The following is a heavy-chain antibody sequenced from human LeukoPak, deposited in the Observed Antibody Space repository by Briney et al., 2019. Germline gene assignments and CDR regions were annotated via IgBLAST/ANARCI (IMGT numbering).Heavy chain of an antibody. J-gene: IGHJ3*02. Sequence: SETLSLTCTVSGGSISSYYWSWIRQPAGKGLEWIGEINHSGSINYNPSLKGRVTILVDTSKNQFSLKLSSMTAADTAVYYCARFPCSGDSCYSGIRAFDIWGQGTMVTVSS. CDR1: GGSISSYY. CDR3: ARFPCSGDSCYSGIRAFDI. V-gene: IGHV4-34*01. D-gene: IGHD2-15*01. CDR2: INHSGSI.